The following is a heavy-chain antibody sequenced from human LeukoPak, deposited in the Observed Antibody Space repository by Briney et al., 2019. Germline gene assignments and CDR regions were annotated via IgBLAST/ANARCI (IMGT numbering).Heavy chain of an antibody. CDR1: GGSISSSSYY. V-gene: IGHV4-39*01. D-gene: IGHD1-26*01. Sequence: SETLSLTCTVSGGSISSSSYYWGWIRQPPGKGLEWIGSIYYSGSTYYNPSLKSRVTISVDTSKNQFSLKLRSVTAAGTAVYYCASLRERSYYARGFDYWGQGTLVTVSS. CDR2: IYYSGST. CDR3: ASLRERSYYARGFDY. J-gene: IGHJ4*02.